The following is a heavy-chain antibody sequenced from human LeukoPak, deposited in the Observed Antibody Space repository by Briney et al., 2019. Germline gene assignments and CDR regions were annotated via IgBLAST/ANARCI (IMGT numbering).Heavy chain of an antibody. D-gene: IGHD5-18*01. CDR1: GYTFTSYG. CDR2: ISAYNGNT. Sequence: VASVNVSCKASGYTFTSYGISWVRQAPGQGLEWMGWISAYNGNTNYAQKLQGRVTMTTDRSTSTAYMELRSLRSDDTAVYYCASPKSWEQLWFSFDYWGQGALVTVSS. V-gene: IGHV1-18*01. CDR3: ASPKSWEQLWFSFDY. J-gene: IGHJ4*02.